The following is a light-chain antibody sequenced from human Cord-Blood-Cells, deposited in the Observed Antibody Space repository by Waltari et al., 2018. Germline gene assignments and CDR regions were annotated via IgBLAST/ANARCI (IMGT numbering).Light chain of an antibody. V-gene: IGLV2-14*01. CDR3: SSYTSSSTWV. J-gene: IGLJ3*02. Sequence: QSALTQPASVSGSPGQSTTLSCTGTSSDVGGYNSVSWYQQHPGKAPKLMIYEVSTRPSGVSNRFSGSKSANTASLTISGLQSEDEADYYCSSYTSSSTWVFGGGTKLTVL. CDR1: SSDVGGYNS. CDR2: EVS.